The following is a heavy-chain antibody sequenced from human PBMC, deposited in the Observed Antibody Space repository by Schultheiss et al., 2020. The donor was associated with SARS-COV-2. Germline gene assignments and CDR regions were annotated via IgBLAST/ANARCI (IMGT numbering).Heavy chain of an antibody. CDR3: AKGTYYDFWSGYYGGEYFQH. CDR1: GFTVSSNY. V-gene: IGHV3-53*05. D-gene: IGHD3-3*01. J-gene: IGHJ1*01. CDR2: IYSGGST. Sequence: GESLKISCAASGFTVSSNYMSWVRQAPGKGLEWVSVIYSGGSTYYADSVKGRFTISRDNSKNTLYLQMNILRAEDTAVYYCAKGTYYDFWSGYYGGEYFQHWGQGTLVTVSS.